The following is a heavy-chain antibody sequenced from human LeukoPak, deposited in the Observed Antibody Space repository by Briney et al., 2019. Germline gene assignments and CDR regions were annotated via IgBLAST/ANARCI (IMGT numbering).Heavy chain of an antibody. CDR3: ARSLSYGDYFDY. Sequence: SETLSLTCTVSGGSISSSSYYWGWIRQPPGKGREWIGSIYYSGSTYYNPSLKSRVTISVDTSKNQFSLKLSSVTAADTAVYYCARSLSYGDYFDYWGQGTLVTVSS. CDR2: IYYSGST. J-gene: IGHJ4*02. CDR1: GGSISSSSYY. V-gene: IGHV4-39*01. D-gene: IGHD4-17*01.